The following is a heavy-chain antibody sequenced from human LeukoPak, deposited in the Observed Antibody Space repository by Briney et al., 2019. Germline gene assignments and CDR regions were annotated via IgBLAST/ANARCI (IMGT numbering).Heavy chain of an antibody. CDR2: IHTSGRT. J-gene: IGHJ4*02. D-gene: IGHD2-8*01. V-gene: IGHV4-4*07. Sequence: PSETLSLTCTVSGASISGSYYWTWIRQPAGKGLEWIGHIHTSGRTNYDPSLKSRVAMSIDKSNNHFSLMLTSVTATDTAVYYCARGQQNGVDYWGQGILITVSS. CDR1: GASISGSYY. CDR3: ARGQQNGVDY.